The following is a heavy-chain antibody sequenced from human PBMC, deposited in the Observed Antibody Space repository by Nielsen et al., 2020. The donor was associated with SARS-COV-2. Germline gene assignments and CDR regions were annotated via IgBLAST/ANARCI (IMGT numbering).Heavy chain of an antibody. J-gene: IGHJ3*01. CDR2: ISRDSGSI. V-gene: IGHV3-9*01. CDR1: GFSFDEYA. Sequence: SLKISCAASGFSFDEYAMYWVRQAPGKGLEWVSGISRDSGSIDYVDSVKGRFTISRDNAKNSLYLQMNSLTDEDTAVYYCARDWSRAADVWGQGTMVTVSS. CDR3: ARDWSRAADV. D-gene: IGHD2-15*01.